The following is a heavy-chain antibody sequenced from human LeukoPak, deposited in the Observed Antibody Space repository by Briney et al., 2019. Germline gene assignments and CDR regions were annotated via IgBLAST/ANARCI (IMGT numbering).Heavy chain of an antibody. V-gene: IGHV4-39*01. J-gene: IGHJ3*02. CDR3: ASPSKLVISRGGFDI. Sequence: SETLSLTCIVSGASFSDTTYYWAWIRQPPGKGLEWIGSIYFSETKYNPSLKSRITISGDTSKNQFSLKLSPVTAADTAVYYCASPSKLVISRGGFDIWGQGTMVTVSA. D-gene: IGHD3-22*01. CDR2: IYFSET. CDR1: GASFSDTTYY.